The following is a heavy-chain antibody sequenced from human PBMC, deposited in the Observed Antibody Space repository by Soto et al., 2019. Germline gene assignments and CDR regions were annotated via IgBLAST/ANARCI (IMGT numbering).Heavy chain of an antibody. CDR1: GYTFSNYY. Sequence: ASVKVSCKGAGYTFSNYYMHWVRQAPGQGLEWMGIINPSGDSTSYAQEFQGRVTMTRETSTSTLYMELSSLRSEDTAVYYCARATRSGSPHFDHWGQGTLGTVSS. J-gene: IGHJ4*02. V-gene: IGHV1-46*01. CDR2: INPSGDST. CDR3: ARATRSGSPHFDH. D-gene: IGHD5-12*01.